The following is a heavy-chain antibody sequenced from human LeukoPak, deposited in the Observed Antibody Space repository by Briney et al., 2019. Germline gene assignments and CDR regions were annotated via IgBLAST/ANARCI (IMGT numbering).Heavy chain of an antibody. J-gene: IGHJ4*02. Sequence: PGGSLRLSCAAYGFTFNTYTMNWVRQAPGKGLEWVSAILGGGDTTSYADSVKGRFTISRDNSKNTLYLQMNSLRAEDTAVYYCVKDLVSQRGVGSSEKVDYWGQGTLVTVSS. V-gene: IGHV3-23*01. CDR3: VKDLVSQRGVGSSEKVDY. CDR1: GFTFNTYT. CDR2: ILGGGDTT. D-gene: IGHD3-10*01.